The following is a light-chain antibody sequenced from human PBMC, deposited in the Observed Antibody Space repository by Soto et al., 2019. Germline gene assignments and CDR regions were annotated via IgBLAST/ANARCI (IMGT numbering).Light chain of an antibody. V-gene: IGKV1-5*01. Sequence: DLQMPQSHSNLSASVGEMFTITGRASQSISSGLAWSKQKPGKPPKLRIYDASSLESGVQSLFSGGGSGTEFTPTISSLEPDDFANDYCQQYNTYWSFGQGTKVDIK. CDR3: QQYNTYWS. CDR1: QSISSG. J-gene: IGKJ1*01. CDR2: DAS.